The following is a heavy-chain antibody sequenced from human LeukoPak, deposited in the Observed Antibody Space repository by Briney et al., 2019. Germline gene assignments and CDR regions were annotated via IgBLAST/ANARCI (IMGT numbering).Heavy chain of an antibody. Sequence: SVKVSCKASGGTFSSYAISWVRQAPGQGLEWMGRIIPIFGTANYAQKFQGRVTITTDESTSTAYMELSSLRSEDTAVYYCARGDLIVDNRFDPWGQGTLVTVSS. CDR2: IIPIFGTA. J-gene: IGHJ5*02. D-gene: IGHD2-21*01. CDR3: ARGDLIVDNRFDP. V-gene: IGHV1-69*05. CDR1: GGTFSSYA.